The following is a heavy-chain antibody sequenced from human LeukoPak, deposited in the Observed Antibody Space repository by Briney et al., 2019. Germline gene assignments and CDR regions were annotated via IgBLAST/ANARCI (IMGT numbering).Heavy chain of an antibody. CDR3: ESVGITMVRGVTDVFDI. D-gene: IGHD3-10*01. Sequence: SETLSLTCTVSGGSITSGGYYWSWIRQHPGKGLEWIGYIYYSGSTYYNPSLKSRVTISVDTSKNQFSLKLSSVTAADTAVYYCESVGITMVRGVTDVFDIWGQGTMVTVSS. CDR2: IYYSGST. V-gene: IGHV4-31*03. J-gene: IGHJ3*02. CDR1: GGSITSGGYY.